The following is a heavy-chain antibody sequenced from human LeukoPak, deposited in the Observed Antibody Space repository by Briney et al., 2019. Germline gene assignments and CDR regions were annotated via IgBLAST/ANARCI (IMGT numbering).Heavy chain of an antibody. CDR1: GFTFSSYA. J-gene: IGHJ4*02. V-gene: IGHV3-30*01. CDR2: ISYDGSNK. D-gene: IGHD4-17*01. CDR3: AREPEEESGYGNFDY. Sequence: GGSLRLSCAASGFTFSSYAMHWVRQAPGKGLEWVAVISYDGSNKYYADSVKGRFTISRDNSKNTLYLQMNSLRAEDTAVYYCAREPEEESGYGNFDYWGQGTLVTVSS.